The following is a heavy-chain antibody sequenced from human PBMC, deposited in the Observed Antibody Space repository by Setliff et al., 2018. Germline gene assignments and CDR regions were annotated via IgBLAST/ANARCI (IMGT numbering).Heavy chain of an antibody. CDR2: IYSSGST. CDR3: ARSFSRREKFLLDY. J-gene: IGHJ4*02. CDR1: GGSISGSTYY. Sequence: SETLSLTCTVSGGSISGSTYYWGWIRQPPGKGLEWIGYIYSSGSTYYNPSLKSRVTISMDTSKNQFSLKVSSVTAADTAVYYCARSFSRREKFLLDYWGQGALVTVSS. V-gene: IGHV4-39*07.